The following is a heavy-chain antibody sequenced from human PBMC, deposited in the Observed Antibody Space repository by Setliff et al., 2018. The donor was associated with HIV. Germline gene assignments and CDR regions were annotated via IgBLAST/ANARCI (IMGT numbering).Heavy chain of an antibody. Sequence: ASVKVSCKPSGYTFTSYGISWVRQAPGQGLEWLGWISGYNGDTNYAQKFQGRVTLTTDTATSTAYMELRTLRSDDTAVYFCARGGPARVALLYWFDPWGQGTLVTVS. J-gene: IGHJ5*02. CDR1: GYTFTSYG. V-gene: IGHV1-18*01. CDR2: ISGYNGDT. CDR3: ARGGPARVALLYWFDP. D-gene: IGHD2-21*01.